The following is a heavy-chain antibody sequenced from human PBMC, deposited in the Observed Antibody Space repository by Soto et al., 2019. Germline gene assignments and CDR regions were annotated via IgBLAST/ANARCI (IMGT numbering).Heavy chain of an antibody. V-gene: IGHV1-8*01. D-gene: IGHD3-16*01. CDR1: GYRFTNND. J-gene: IGHJ5*02. Sequence: GASVKVSCKASGYRFTNNDVSWVRQATGQGLEWMGWMNPGSGDTGYEQKFQGRVNMTRDISKATAYMELSSLRADDTATYYCARMATLGSVNWFDPWGQGTLVTSPQ. CDR2: MNPGSGDT. CDR3: ARMATLGSVNWFDP.